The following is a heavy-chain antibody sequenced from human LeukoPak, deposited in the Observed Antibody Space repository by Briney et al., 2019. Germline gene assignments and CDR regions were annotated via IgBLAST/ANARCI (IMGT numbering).Heavy chain of an antibody. Sequence: KPSETLSLTCTVSGDSISSSSYYWGWIRQPPGKGLEWIGSIYYSGSTYYNPSLKGRVTISVDTSKNQFSLKLSSVTAADTAVYYCGRFQGALFDYRGQGTLVTVYS. V-gene: IGHV4-39*01. J-gene: IGHJ4*02. CDR1: GDSISSSSYY. CDR3: GRFQGALFDY. CDR2: IYYSGST. D-gene: IGHD1-26*01.